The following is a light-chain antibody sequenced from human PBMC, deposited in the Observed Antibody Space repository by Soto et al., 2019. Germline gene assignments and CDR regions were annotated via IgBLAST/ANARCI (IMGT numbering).Light chain of an antibody. Sequence: EIVLTQSPGTLSLSPGERVTLSCRASQSVSSYLAWYLQKPGQAPRLLIYGASTRATGIPDRFSGSGSGTDFTLTISRLEPEDFAVFYCQQYGSSLPWTFGQGTKVEIK. CDR2: GAS. CDR3: QQYGSSLPWT. V-gene: IGKV3-20*01. J-gene: IGKJ1*01. CDR1: QSVSSY.